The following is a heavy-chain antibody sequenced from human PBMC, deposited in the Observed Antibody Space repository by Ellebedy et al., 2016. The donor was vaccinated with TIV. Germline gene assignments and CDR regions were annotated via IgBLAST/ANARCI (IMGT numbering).Heavy chain of an antibody. V-gene: IGHV4-30-4*01. CDR3: ARDPGVGGDYDYYYYGMDV. CDR2: IYYSGST. Sequence: SETLSLXCTVSGGSISSGDYYWSWIRQPPGKGLEWIGYIYYSGSTYYNPSLKSRVTISVDTSKNQFSLKLSSVTAADTAVYYCARDPGVGGDYDYYYYGMDVWGQGTTVTVSS. J-gene: IGHJ6*02. D-gene: IGHD4-17*01. CDR1: GGSISSGDYY.